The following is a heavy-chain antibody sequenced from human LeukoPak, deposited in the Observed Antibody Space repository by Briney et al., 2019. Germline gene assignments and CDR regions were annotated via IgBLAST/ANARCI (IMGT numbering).Heavy chain of an antibody. Sequence: SVKVSCTASGRTFSTYAISWVRQAPGQALEWMGGIIPMFGTANYAQKFQGRVTITADESTSTAYMELSGLRSGDTAVYYCARDPAGRLRGASYYYYMDVWGKGTTVTVSS. J-gene: IGHJ6*03. V-gene: IGHV1-69*13. CDR3: ARDPAGRLRGASYYYYMDV. D-gene: IGHD1-26*01. CDR1: GRTFSTYA. CDR2: IIPMFGTA.